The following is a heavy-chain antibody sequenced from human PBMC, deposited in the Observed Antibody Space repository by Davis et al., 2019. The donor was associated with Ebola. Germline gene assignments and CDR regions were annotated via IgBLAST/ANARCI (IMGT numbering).Heavy chain of an antibody. J-gene: IGHJ4*02. CDR3: ARAVAGKEDLDF. CDR1: GFPFSNYA. Sequence: GESLKTPRATSGFPFSNYAMHWVRQTPDKGLEWVAVASHDGTTTYYEDSVKGRFTIPRDNSKNTLYLQLNRLRTEDTAVYFCARAVAGKEDLDFWGQGTLVTVSS. CDR2: ASHDGTTT. D-gene: IGHD6-19*01. V-gene: IGHV3-30*04.